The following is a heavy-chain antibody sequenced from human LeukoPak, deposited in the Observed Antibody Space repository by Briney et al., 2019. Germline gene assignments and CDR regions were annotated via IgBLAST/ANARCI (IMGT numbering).Heavy chain of an antibody. CDR1: GYTFTSYY. D-gene: IGHD2-15*01. J-gene: IGHJ4*02. CDR3: ARGRGYCSGGSCLHFDY. V-gene: IGHV1-46*01. CDR2: INPSGGSA. Sequence: GASVKVSCKASGYTFTSYYMHWVRQAPGQGLEWMGIINPSGGSASYAQKFQGRVAMTRDTSTSTVYMELSSLRSEDTAVYYCARGRGYCSGGSCLHFDYWGQGTLVTVSS.